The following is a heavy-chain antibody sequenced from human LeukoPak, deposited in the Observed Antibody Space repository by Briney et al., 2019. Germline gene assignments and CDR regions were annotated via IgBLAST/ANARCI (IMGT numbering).Heavy chain of an antibody. CDR1: GFTFSSYS. V-gene: IGHV3-21*01. Sequence: GGSLRLSCAASGFTFSSYSMNWVRQAPGKGLEWVSSISSSSSYIYYADSVKGRFTISRDNAKNSLYLQMNSLRAEDTAVYYCARAGTLSIAVAGTDYWGQGTLVTVSS. CDR3: ARAGTLSIAVAGTDY. CDR2: ISSSSSYI. J-gene: IGHJ4*02. D-gene: IGHD6-19*01.